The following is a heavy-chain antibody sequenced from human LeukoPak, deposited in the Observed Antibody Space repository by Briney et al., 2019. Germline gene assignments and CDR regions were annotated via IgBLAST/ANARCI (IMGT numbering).Heavy chain of an antibody. CDR1: GGSISNYY. CDR2: IYYSGST. Sequence: SETLSLTCTVSGGSISNYYWNWIRHPPGKGLEWIGYIYYSGSTNYNPSLKSRVTISVDTSKNQFSLKLTSVTAADTAVYYCARATGSNSAFDFWGQGTMVTVSS. D-gene: IGHD2-2*01. V-gene: IGHV4-59*01. CDR3: ARATGSNSAFDF. J-gene: IGHJ3*01.